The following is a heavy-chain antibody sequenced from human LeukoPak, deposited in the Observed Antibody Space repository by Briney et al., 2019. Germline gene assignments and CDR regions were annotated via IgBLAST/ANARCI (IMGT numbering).Heavy chain of an antibody. CDR1: GFTFSSYG. V-gene: IGHV3-33*06. CDR2: IWYDGSNK. CDR3: AKSLPRSLGSSDY. D-gene: IGHD7-27*01. Sequence: QSGGSLRLSCAASGFTFSSYGMHWVRQAPGKGLEWVAVIWYDGSNKYYADSVKGRFTISRDNSKNTLYLQMNSRRAEDTAVYYCAKSLPRSLGSSDYWGQGTLVTVSS. J-gene: IGHJ4*02.